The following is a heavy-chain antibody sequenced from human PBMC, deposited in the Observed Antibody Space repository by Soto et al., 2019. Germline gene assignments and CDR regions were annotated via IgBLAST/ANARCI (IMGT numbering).Heavy chain of an antibody. J-gene: IGHJ4*02. Sequence: PGGSLRLSCAAYGFTFSSYAMRWVRQFPGKGLEWVSGISGSGDDTYYADSVKGRFTISRDNSKNTVFLQMNRLRGDDTALYYYAKATSYSGHSSGWGFDDWGQGTLVTVSS. CDR2: ISGSGDDT. CDR1: GFTFSSYA. CDR3: AKATSYSGHSSGWGFDD. V-gene: IGHV3-23*01. D-gene: IGHD6-19*01.